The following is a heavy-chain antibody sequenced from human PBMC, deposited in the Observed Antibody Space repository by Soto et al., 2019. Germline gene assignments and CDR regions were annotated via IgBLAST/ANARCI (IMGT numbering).Heavy chain of an antibody. Sequence: SETLSLTCTVSGGSISSGDYYWSWIRQHPGKGLEWIGYIHYAGNTYYNPSLKGRVTISVDRSKNQFSLELYSVAAADTAVYYCARSYCGGDCYSDFDAFDIWGQGTPVTVSS. V-gene: IGHV4-30-4*08. CDR2: IHYAGNT. J-gene: IGHJ3*02. CDR3: ARSYCGGDCYSDFDAFDI. D-gene: IGHD2-21*02. CDR1: GGSISSGDYY.